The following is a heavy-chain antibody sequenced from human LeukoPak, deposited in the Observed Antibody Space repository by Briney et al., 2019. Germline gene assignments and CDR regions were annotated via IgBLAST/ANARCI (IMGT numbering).Heavy chain of an antibody. CDR1: GYSISSGYY. Sequence: SETLSLTCTVSGYSISSGYYWGWIRQPPGKGLEWIGSIYHSGSTYYNPSLKSRVTISVDTSKNQFSLKLSSVTAADTAVYYCARDLSYSSSWYLDAFDIWGQGTMVTVSS. D-gene: IGHD6-13*01. CDR2: IYHSGST. J-gene: IGHJ3*02. V-gene: IGHV4-38-2*02. CDR3: ARDLSYSSSWYLDAFDI.